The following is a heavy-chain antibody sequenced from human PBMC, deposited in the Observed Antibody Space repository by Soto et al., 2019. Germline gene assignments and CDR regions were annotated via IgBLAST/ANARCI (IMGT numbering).Heavy chain of an antibody. J-gene: IGHJ4*02. CDR1: GYTFTSYY. CDR3: ASAVVAATPADY. V-gene: IGHV1-46*03. Sequence: ASVKVSCKASGYTFTSYYMHWVRQAPGQGLEWMGIINPSGGSTSYAQKFQGRVTMTRDTSTSTVYMELSSLRSEDTAVYYCASAVVAATPADYWGQGTLVTVSS. CDR2: INPSGGST. D-gene: IGHD2-15*01.